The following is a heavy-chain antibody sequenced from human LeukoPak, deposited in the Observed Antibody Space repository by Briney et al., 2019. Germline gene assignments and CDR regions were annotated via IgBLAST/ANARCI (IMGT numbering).Heavy chain of an antibody. D-gene: IGHD1-26*01. CDR2: INPNSGGT. CDR1: GYTFTGYY. Sequence: ASVEVSCKASGYTFTGYYMHWVRQAPGQGLEWMGWINPNSGGTNYAQKFQGRVTMTRNTSINTAYMELSSLRSDDTAVYYCARDRGGSYLRGAKDYWGQGTLVTVSS. V-gene: IGHV1-2*02. J-gene: IGHJ4*02. CDR3: ARDRGGSYLRGAKDY.